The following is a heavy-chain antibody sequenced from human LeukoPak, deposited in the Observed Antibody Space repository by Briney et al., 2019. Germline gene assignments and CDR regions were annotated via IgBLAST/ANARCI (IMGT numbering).Heavy chain of an antibody. Sequence: SETLSLTCVVYGDSISSGAYSWSWIRPPPGLDLEWIGYIFHTGSTFYNPSLKSRVTISVDNSKNQFSLRLNSVTAADTAVYYCARELWFANAPGSWLDPWGQGTLVTVSS. CDR2: IFHTGST. J-gene: IGHJ5*02. CDR1: GDSISSGAYS. CDR3: ARELWFANAPGSWLDP. V-gene: IGHV4-30-2*01. D-gene: IGHD3-10*01.